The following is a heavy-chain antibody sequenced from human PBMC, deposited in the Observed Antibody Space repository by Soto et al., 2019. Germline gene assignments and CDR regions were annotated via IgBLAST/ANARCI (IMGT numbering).Heavy chain of an antibody. D-gene: IGHD3-9*01. J-gene: IGHJ3*02. CDR1: GGSSSSSRYY. CDR3: ARTYYDILTGYYWAFDI. Sequence: ETLSLTCTVSGGSSSSSRYYWDWIRQPPGKGLEWIGYLYYSGSTNYNPSLKSRVTISVDTSKNQFSLKLSSVTAADTAVYYCARTYYDILTGYYWAFDIWGQGTMVTVSS. CDR2: LYYSGST. V-gene: IGHV4-61*05.